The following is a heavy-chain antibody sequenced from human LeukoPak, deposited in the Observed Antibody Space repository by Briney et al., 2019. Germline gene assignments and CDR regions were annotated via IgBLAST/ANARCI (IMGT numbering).Heavy chain of an antibody. D-gene: IGHD3-10*01. CDR1: GGSISSSKW. CDR3: ATVSAFFYDSGSYYTFDY. CDR2: IYHSGST. Sequence: PSETLSLTCAVSGGSISSSKWWSWVRQPPGKGLEWIGEIYHSGSTNYNPSLKSRVTIPVDKSKNQFSLKLSSVTAADTAVYYCATVSAFFYDSGSYYTFDYWGQGTLVTVSS. J-gene: IGHJ4*02. V-gene: IGHV4-4*02.